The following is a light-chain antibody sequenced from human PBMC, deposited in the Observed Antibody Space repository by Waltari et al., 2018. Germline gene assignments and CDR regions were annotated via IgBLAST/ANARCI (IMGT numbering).Light chain of an antibody. Sequence: ELVLTPSPGTLSLSPGERATLPFRASQTISSSYLAWYQHKSGQAPRLLLYGASSRATGIPDRFSGSGSGTDFILTISRLEPEDFAVYYCQQYAYSPFAFGPGTKVDIK. J-gene: IGKJ3*01. V-gene: IGKV3-20*01. CDR3: QQYAYSPFA. CDR1: QTISSSY. CDR2: GAS.